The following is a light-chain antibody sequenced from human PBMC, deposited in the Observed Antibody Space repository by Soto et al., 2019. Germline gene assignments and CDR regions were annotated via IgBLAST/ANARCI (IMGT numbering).Light chain of an antibody. V-gene: IGKV3-11*01. Sequence: EIVLTQSPATLSLSPGERATLSCRASQSVSSYLAWYQQKPGQAPRLLIYDASNRATGIPARFSGSGSGTDFTLTISSLGPEDFAVYYCQQRSNWPAWTFGQGTKVEIK. J-gene: IGKJ1*01. CDR1: QSVSSY. CDR2: DAS. CDR3: QQRSNWPAWT.